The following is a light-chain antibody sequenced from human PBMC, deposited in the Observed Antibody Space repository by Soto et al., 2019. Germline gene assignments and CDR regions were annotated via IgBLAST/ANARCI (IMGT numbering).Light chain of an antibody. Sequence: EIVLTQSPGSLSLSPGQRATLSCRASQSVDTTFFAWYQKKPGQAPRLLIYGASKRATGIPDRFSGSGSGTDFTLIIGRLEPDDFAGYYCQQYMSSVTFGQGTKGEIK. CDR3: QQYMSSVT. CDR2: GAS. J-gene: IGKJ1*01. CDR1: QSVDTTF. V-gene: IGKV3-20*01.